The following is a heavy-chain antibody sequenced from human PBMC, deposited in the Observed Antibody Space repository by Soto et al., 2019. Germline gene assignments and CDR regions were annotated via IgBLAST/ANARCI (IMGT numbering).Heavy chain of an antibody. CDR2: ISSSGSTI. Sequence: EVQLVESGGGLVQPGGSLRLSCAASGFSFRGYEMNWVRQAPGKGLEWVSYISSSGSTIYYADSVQGRFTISRDNAKNSLYLQMNSLRAEDTAVYYCARGLNLEYNSLYNWFAPWGQGTLVTVSS. V-gene: IGHV3-48*03. D-gene: IGHD6-6*01. J-gene: IGHJ5*02. CDR3: ARGLNLEYNSLYNWFAP. CDR1: GFSFRGYE.